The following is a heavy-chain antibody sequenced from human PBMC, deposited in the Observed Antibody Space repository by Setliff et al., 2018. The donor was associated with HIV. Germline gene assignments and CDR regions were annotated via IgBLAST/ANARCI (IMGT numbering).Heavy chain of an antibody. CDR1: GGSFSGYC. V-gene: IGHV4-34*12. CDR2: IFHSGST. D-gene: IGHD2-15*01. Sequence: SETLSLTCAVYGGSFSGYCWSWIRQPPGKGLEWIGSIFHSGSTYYNPSRKSRVTISVDKSKNQFSLKLSSVTAADTAVYYCARAGGYCSGGSCYFDYWGQGTLVTVSS. CDR3: ARAGGYCSGGSCYFDY. J-gene: IGHJ4*02.